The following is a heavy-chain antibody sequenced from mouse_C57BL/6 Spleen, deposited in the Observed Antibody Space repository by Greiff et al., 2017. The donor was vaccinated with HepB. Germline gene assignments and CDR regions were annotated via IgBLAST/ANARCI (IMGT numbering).Heavy chain of an antibody. CDR2: IDPSDSYT. CDR1: GYTFTSYW. J-gene: IGHJ2*01. D-gene: IGHD3-2*02. CDR3: ARGDSSGSYYFDY. Sequence: QVQLQQPGAELVMPGASVKLSCKASGYTFTSYWMHWVTQRPGQGLEWIGGIDPSDSYTNYNQKFKGQSTLTVDKSSSTAYMQLSSLTSEDSAVYYCARGDSSGSYYFDYWGQGTTLTVSS. V-gene: IGHV1-69*01.